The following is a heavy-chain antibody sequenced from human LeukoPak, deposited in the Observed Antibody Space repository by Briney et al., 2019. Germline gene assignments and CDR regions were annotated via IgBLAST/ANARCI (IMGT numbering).Heavy chain of an antibody. V-gene: IGHV3-74*01. Sequence: GGSLRLSCAASGFTFSSYWMHWVRQAPGQGLVWVLRINSDGSSTSYADSVKGRFTISRDNAKNTLYLQMNSLRAEDTAVYYCARVPAQHIVVVTHDAFDIWGQGTMVTVSS. D-gene: IGHD2-21*02. CDR2: INSDGSST. CDR3: ARVPAQHIVVVTHDAFDI. CDR1: GFTFSSYW. J-gene: IGHJ3*02.